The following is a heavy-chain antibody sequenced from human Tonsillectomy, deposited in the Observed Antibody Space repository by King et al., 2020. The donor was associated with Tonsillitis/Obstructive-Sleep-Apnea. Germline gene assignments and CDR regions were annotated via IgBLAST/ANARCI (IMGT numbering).Heavy chain of an antibody. D-gene: IGHD3-10*01. CDR1: GYTFTGYY. J-gene: IGHJ6*02. V-gene: IGHV1-2*02. CDR3: AGDYVSLWFGSSNGMDV. CDR2: INPNSGGT. Sequence: VQLVESGAEVKKPGASVKVSCKASGYTFTGYYMHWVRQAPGQGLEWMGWINPNSGGTNYAQKFQGRVTMTRDTSISTAYMELSRLRSDDTAVYFCAGDYVSLWFGSSNGMDVWGQGTTVTVSS.